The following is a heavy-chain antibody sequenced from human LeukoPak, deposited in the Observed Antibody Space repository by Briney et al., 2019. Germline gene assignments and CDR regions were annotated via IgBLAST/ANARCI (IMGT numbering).Heavy chain of an antibody. Sequence: GGSLRLSCAASGFTFSGSAMHWVRQASGKGLEWVGRIRSKANSYATAYAASVKGRFTISRDDSKNTAYLQMNSLKTEDTAVYYCTRHVSSGWYETNDYWDQGTLVTVSS. V-gene: IGHV3-73*01. CDR2: IRSKANSYAT. J-gene: IGHJ4*02. D-gene: IGHD6-19*01. CDR3: TRHVSSGWYETNDY. CDR1: GFTFSGSA.